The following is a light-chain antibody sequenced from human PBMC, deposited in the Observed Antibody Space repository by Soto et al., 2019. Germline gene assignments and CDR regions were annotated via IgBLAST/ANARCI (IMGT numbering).Light chain of an antibody. V-gene: IGKV3-20*01. Sequence: EIVLTQAPGTLSLSLGEKATLSCRASQSVNTIYFAWYQQKPGQAPRLLIYSTCNRATGIPDRFSGSGSGTDFTLTISRLEPEDFAVYYCQQYDTSPRAFGQGTKVDIK. J-gene: IGKJ1*01. CDR2: STC. CDR1: QSVNTIY. CDR3: QQYDTSPRA.